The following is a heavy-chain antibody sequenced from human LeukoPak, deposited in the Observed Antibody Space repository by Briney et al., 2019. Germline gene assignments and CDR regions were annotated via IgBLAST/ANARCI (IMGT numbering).Heavy chain of an antibody. CDR3: ARGVSLITMVRGVIGPHYYYYMDV. J-gene: IGHJ6*03. CDR1: GGSFSGYY. V-gene: IGHV4-34*01. D-gene: IGHD3-10*01. Sequence: PSETLSLTCAVYGGSFSGYYWSWIRQPPGKGLEWIGEINHSGSTNYNPSLKSRVTISVDTSKNQFSLKLSSVTAADTAVYYCARGVSLITMVRGVIGPHYYYYMDVWGKGTTVTVSS. CDR2: INHSGST.